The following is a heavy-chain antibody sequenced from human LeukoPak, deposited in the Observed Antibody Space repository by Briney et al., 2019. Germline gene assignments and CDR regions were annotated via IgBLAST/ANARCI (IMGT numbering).Heavy chain of an antibody. CDR2: ISAYNGNT. D-gene: IGHD1-26*01. CDR1: GYTFTSYG. Sequence: ASVKVSCKASGYTFTSYGISWVRQAPGQGLEWMGWISAYNGNTNYAQKFQGRVTMTTDTSTSTVYMELRSLRSDDTAVYYCARDGVRWELPSAFDIWGQGTMVTVSS. CDR3: ARDGVRWELPSAFDI. J-gene: IGHJ3*02. V-gene: IGHV1-18*01.